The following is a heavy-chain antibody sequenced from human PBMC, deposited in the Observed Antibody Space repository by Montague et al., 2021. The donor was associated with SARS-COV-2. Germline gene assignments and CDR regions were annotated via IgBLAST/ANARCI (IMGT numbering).Heavy chain of an antibody. D-gene: IGHD3-10*01. V-gene: IGHV6-1*01. Sequence: DYAVYVKGRIAINPDTSKNQFSLQLNSVTPEDTAVYYCASEGVGDVLFSFDSWGQGTLVTVSS. J-gene: IGHJ4*02. CDR3: ASEGVGDVLFSFDS.